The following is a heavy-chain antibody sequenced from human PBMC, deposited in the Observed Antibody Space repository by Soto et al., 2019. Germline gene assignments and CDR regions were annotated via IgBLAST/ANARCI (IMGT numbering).Heavy chain of an antibody. CDR3: AKEGSYCSGGTCYRNYFDY. V-gene: IGHV3-30*18. Sequence: QVQLVESGGGVVQPGRSLRLSCAASGFTFSSYGMHWVRQAPGKGLEWVAVISYDGSTKYYADSVKGRFTISRDNSKNKLYLQMNSLRAEDTAVYYCAKEGSYCSGGTCYRNYFDYWGQGTLVTVSS. D-gene: IGHD2-15*01. CDR2: ISYDGSTK. J-gene: IGHJ4*02. CDR1: GFTFSSYG.